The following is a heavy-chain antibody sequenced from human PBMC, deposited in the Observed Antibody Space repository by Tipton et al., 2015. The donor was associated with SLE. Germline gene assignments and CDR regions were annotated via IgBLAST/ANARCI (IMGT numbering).Heavy chain of an antibody. CDR2: ISSSGTII. J-gene: IGHJ6*03. CDR1: GFTFSNYY. CDR3: ARHPFYYYYMDV. V-gene: IGHV3-11*01. Sequence: SLRLSCAASGFTFSNYYMSWIRQAPGKGLEWVSYISSSGTIIYYADSVKGRFTVPRDSDSLYLQMNSLGVEDTAVYYCARHPFYYYYMDVWGRGTSVTVSS.